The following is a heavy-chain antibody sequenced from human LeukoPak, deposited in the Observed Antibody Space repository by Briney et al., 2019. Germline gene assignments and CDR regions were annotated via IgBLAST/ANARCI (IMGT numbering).Heavy chain of an antibody. J-gene: IGHJ6*03. CDR1: GFTFSNHS. CDR2: IWYDGSNK. V-gene: IGHV3-33*01. D-gene: IGHD3-3*01. CDR3: ARDWPDTIFGVVIMDVGYTDV. Sequence: PGRSLRLSWAASGFTFSNHSMHWVRQAPGKGPEWVALIWYDGSNKYYGDSVKGRFTISRDNSKNTVYLQMNSLRAEDTGVYYCARDWPDTIFGVVIMDVGYTDVWGKGTTVTVSS.